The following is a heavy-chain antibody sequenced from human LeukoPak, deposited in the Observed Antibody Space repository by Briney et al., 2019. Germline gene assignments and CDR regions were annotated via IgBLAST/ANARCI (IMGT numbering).Heavy chain of an antibody. CDR2: ISGSGGST. D-gene: IGHD3-16*02. Sequence: GGSLRLSCAASGFTFSSYAMSWVRQAPGKGLEWVSAISGSGGSTYCADSVKGRFTISRDNSKNTLYLQMNSLRAEDTAVYYCAKDPANYDYVWGSYRYRLTGYFQHWGQGTLVTVSS. CDR1: GFTFSSYA. J-gene: IGHJ1*01. CDR3: AKDPANYDYVWGSYRYRLTGYFQH. V-gene: IGHV3-23*01.